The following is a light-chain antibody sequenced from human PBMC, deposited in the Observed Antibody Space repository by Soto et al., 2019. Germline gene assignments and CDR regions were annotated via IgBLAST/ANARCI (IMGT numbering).Light chain of an antibody. J-gene: IGKJ2*01. CDR1: RSLSIY. Sequence: EIVLTQSPATLSLSPGVRATLSCRASRSLSIYLGWYQQKPGQAPRLLIYDAVNRATGIPARFSGSGSGTDFTLPISSLDPEDFAVYYGLQRSGWPRPLGQGTKLEIK. CDR2: DAV. V-gene: IGKV3-11*01. CDR3: LQRSGWPRP.